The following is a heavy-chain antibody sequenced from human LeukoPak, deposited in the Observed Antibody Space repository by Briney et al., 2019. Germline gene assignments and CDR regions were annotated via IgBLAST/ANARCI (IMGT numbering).Heavy chain of an antibody. Sequence: SETLSLTCTVSGYSISSGYYWGWIRPPPGKGLEWIGYIYYSGSTNYNPSLKSRVTISVDTSKNQFSLKLSSVSAAVTAVYYCAREGGLTYYDILTGSPRNYYYMDVWGKGTTVTISS. D-gene: IGHD3-9*01. CDR3: AREGGLTYYDILTGSPRNYYYMDV. CDR1: GYSISSGYY. V-gene: IGHV4-38-2*02. J-gene: IGHJ6*03. CDR2: IYYSGST.